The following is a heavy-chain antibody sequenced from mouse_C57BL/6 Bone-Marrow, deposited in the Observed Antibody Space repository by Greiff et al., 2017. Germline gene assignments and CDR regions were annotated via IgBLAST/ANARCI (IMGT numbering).Heavy chain of an antibody. CDR3: ARHVGYLYYYAMDY. V-gene: IGHV5-6*01. Sequence: EVHLVESGGDLVKPGGSLKLSCAASGFTFSSYGMSWVRQTPDKRLEWVATISSGGSYTYYPDSVKGRFTISRDNAKNTLYLQMSSLKSEDTAMYYCARHVGYLYYYAMDYWGQGTSVTVSS. CDR1: GFTFSSYG. D-gene: IGHD2-3*01. CDR2: ISSGGSYT. J-gene: IGHJ4*01.